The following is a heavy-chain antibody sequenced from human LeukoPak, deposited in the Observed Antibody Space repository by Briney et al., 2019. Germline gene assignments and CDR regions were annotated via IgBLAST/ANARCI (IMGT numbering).Heavy chain of an antibody. V-gene: IGHV1-69*04. Sequence: SVKVSCKAFGGTFSSYAISWVRQAPGQGLEWMGRIIPILGIANYAQKFQGRVTITADKSTSTAYMELSSLRSEDTAVYYCAREGEDDYVWGSYRSDYWGQGTLVTVSS. CDR2: IIPILGIA. J-gene: IGHJ4*02. D-gene: IGHD3-16*02. CDR1: GGTFSSYA. CDR3: AREGEDDYVWGSYRSDY.